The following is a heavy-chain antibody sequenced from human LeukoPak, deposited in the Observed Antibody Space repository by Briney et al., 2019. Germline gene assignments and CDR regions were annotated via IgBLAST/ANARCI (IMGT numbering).Heavy chain of an antibody. CDR2: ITPIFGTA. CDR3: ARASSDDTAMATPFAY. J-gene: IGHJ4*02. Sequence: VASVKVSCKASGGTFSNYAINWVRQAPGRGLEWMGGITPIFGTANYVQKFQGRVTITADKSTSTAYMELSRLRSEDTAIYYCARASSDDTAMATPFAYWGQGTLVTVSS. V-gene: IGHV1-69*06. D-gene: IGHD5-18*01. CDR1: GGTFSNYA.